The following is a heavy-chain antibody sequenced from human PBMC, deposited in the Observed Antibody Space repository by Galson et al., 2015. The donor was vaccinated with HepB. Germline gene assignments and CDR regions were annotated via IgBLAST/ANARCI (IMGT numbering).Heavy chain of an antibody. V-gene: IGHV5-51*01. D-gene: IGHD1-14*01. CDR3: ARADTVITPFDY. Sequence: QSGAEVKKPGESLKISCKDSRSSFNNYWIGWVRQMPGKGLEWMGSIYPSDSDTRYSPSFQGQVTISADKSISTAYLHWSSLKASDTAMYYCARADTVITPFDYWGQGTLVTVSS. J-gene: IGHJ4*02. CDR1: RSSFNNYW. CDR2: IYPSDSDT.